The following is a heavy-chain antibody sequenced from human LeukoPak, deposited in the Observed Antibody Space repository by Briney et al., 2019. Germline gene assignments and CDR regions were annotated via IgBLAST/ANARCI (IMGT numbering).Heavy chain of an antibody. D-gene: IGHD3-10*01. CDR2: ISSSSSTI. CDR1: GFTFDDYG. Sequence: GGSLRLSCAASGFTFDDYGMTWVRQAPGKGLEWVSYISSSSSTIYYADSVKGRFTISRDNAKNSLYLQMNSLRAEDTAVYYCARDKVRGVIIDVDYWGQGTLVTVSS. V-gene: IGHV3-48*01. J-gene: IGHJ4*02. CDR3: ARDKVRGVIIDVDY.